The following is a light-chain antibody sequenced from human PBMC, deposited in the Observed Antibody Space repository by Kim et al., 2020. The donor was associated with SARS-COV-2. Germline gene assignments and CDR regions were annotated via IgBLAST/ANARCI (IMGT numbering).Light chain of an antibody. Sequence: GQKVRITGQGDSLRSYYASWYQQKPGQAPVLVIYGKNNRPSGIPDRFSGSSSGNTASLTITGAQAEDEADYYCNSRDSSGNPLRVVFGGGTQLTVL. J-gene: IGLJ2*01. CDR1: SLRSYY. CDR3: NSRDSSGNPLRVV. CDR2: GKN. V-gene: IGLV3-19*01.